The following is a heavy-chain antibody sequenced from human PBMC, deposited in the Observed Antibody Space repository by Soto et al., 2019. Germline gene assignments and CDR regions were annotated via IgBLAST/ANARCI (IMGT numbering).Heavy chain of an antibody. Sequence: QVQLQQWGAGLLKSSETLSLTCAVYGGSFSGYYWNWLRQPPGEGLEWVVKIDQSVSNKYNPSLKSRRTMSVDTSRSNFYLKLNSVTAMGTAVYYCEGGRETVVLGVMNWFDPWGQGPLVTVSS. D-gene: IGHD3-10*01. CDR3: EGGRETVVLGVMNWFDP. V-gene: IGHV4-34*01. CDR1: GGSFSGYY. J-gene: IGHJ5*02. CDR2: IDQSVSN.